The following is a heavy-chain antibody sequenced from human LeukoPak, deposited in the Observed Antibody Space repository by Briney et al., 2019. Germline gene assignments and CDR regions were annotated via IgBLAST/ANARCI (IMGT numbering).Heavy chain of an antibody. D-gene: IGHD3-22*01. CDR3: ARDLTSYDSSGPYFFDY. Sequence: GGSLRLXCAASGFTSSNYWMSRVRRAPGKGLEWVANIKQDGSDKYYVDSVKGRFTISRDNAQNSLYLQLNSLRAEDTAVYYCARDLTSYDSSGPYFFDYWGQGTLVTVSS. CDR1: GFTSSNYW. J-gene: IGHJ4*02. V-gene: IGHV3-7*01. CDR2: IKQDGSDK.